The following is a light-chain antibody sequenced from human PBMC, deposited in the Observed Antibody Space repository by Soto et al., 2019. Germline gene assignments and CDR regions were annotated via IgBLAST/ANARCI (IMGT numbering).Light chain of an antibody. J-gene: IGKJ1*01. CDR1: QSVSGW. Sequence: DIQMTQSPSTLSAYVGDTFTVXXRASQSVSGWLAWYQQKPGEAPKXMIYDASALPRGVPSRFSGSGAGTKFTLTIASLQPDDFATYYCQQYETFSGTFGPGTKVDIK. CDR2: DAS. CDR3: QQYETFSGT. V-gene: IGKV1-5*01.